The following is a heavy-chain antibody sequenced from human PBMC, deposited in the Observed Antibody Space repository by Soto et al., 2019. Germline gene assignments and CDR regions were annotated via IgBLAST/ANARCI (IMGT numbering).Heavy chain of an antibody. CDR1: GGSFSGYY. V-gene: IGHV4-34*01. CDR2: INHSGST. CDR3: ARGFGFWSGQPARPIDY. Sequence: SETLSLTCAVYGGSFSGYYWSWIRQPPGEGLEWIGEINHSGSTNYNPSLKSRVTISVDTSKNQFSLKLSSVTAADTAVYYCARGFGFWSGQPARPIDYWGQGTLVTASS. D-gene: IGHD3-3*01. J-gene: IGHJ4*02.